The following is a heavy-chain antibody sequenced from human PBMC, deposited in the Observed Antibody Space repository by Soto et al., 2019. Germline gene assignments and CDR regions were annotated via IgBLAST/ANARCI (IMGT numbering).Heavy chain of an antibody. D-gene: IGHD6-13*01. V-gene: IGHV5-10-1*01. CDR3: ASVLYTTYSSSSFRYYYYGMDV. CDR2: IDPSDSYT. CDR1: VYSFTSYW. J-gene: IGHJ6*02. Sequence: GESLKISCKGSVYSFTSYWISWVRQMPGKGLEWMGRIDPSDSYTNYSPSFQGHVTISADKSISTAYLQWSSLKASDTAMYYCASVLYTTYSSSSFRYYYYGMDVWGQGTTVTVSS.